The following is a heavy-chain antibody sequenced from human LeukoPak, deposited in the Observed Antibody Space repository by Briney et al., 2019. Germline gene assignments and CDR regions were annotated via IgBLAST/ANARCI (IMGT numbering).Heavy chain of an antibody. CDR3: ARTRLRVVPAAMPVYFDY. D-gene: IGHD2-2*01. CDR2: IYYSGST. Sequence: SETLSLTCTVSGGSISSSSYYWGWIRQPPGKGLEWIGSIYYSGSTYYNPSLKSRVTISVDTSKNQFSLKLSSVTAADTAVYYCARTRLRVVPAAMPVYFDYWGQGTLVTVSS. V-gene: IGHV4-39*01. J-gene: IGHJ4*02. CDR1: GGSISSSSYY.